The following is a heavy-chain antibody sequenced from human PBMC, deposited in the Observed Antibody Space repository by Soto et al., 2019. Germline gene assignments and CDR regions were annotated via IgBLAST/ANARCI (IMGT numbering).Heavy chain of an antibody. CDR3: ARMSYGGNPDDAFDI. V-gene: IGHV3-7*03. Sequence: LRLSCAASGFTFSSYWMSWVRQAPGKGLEWVANIKQDGSEKYYLDSVKGRFTISRDNAKNSLYLQMNSLRAEDTAVYYCARMSYGGNPDDAFDISGQGTMVPVSS. J-gene: IGHJ3*02. CDR1: GFTFSSYW. D-gene: IGHD4-17*01. CDR2: IKQDGSEK.